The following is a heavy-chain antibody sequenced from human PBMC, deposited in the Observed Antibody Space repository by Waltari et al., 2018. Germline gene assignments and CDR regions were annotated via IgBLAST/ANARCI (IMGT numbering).Heavy chain of an antibody. CDR3: ARYWVSGGFHFDY. V-gene: IGHV4-39*01. J-gene: IGHJ4*02. CDR2: INYSGTT. D-gene: IGHD2-8*02. CDR1: GGSLSSDTYY. Sequence: QLQLQESGPGLVKPSETLSLTCTVSGGSLSSDTYYWSWIRQPPGKGLEWIASINYSGTTYYNPSLKSRVTISIDTSKNQFSLELNSVTAADTAVYYCARYWVSGGFHFDYWGQGALVTVSS.